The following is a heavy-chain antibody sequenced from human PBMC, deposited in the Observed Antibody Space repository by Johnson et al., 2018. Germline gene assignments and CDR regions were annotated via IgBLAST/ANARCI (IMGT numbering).Heavy chain of an antibody. CDR3: ARELRDLRRCDGMDV. V-gene: IGHV1-69*01. J-gene: IGHJ6*02. D-gene: IGHD4-17*01. CDR1: GGTFSSYA. Sequence: QVQLVQSGAEVKKPGSSVKVSCKASGGTFSSYAISWVRQGPGQGLEWMGGIIPIFGTANYAQKFQGRVTITADESTSTAYMELSSLRSGDTAVYYCARELRDLRRCDGMDVGGQGTTVTVAS. CDR2: IIPIFGTA.